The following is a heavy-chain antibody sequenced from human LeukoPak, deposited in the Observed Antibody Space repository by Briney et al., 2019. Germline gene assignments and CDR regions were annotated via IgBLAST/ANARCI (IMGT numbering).Heavy chain of an antibody. CDR2: ISSGSSSI. Sequence: GGSLRLSCAASGFTFSSYRMNWVRQAPGKGLESVSYISSGSSSIYYADSVKGRFTISRENAQNSLYLQMNSLTAEDTAVYYCVREDRGATYYLDYWGQGTLDTVSS. CDR3: VREDRGATYYLDY. J-gene: IGHJ4*02. CDR1: GFTFSSYR. V-gene: IGHV3-21*01.